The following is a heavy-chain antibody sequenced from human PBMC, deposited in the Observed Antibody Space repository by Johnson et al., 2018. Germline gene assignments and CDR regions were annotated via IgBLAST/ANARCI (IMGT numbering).Heavy chain of an antibody. CDR3: ARDHRPYDEFWSGYYSGWYFDL. Sequence: QVQLQESGPGLVKPSETXSLTCTVSGGSLSSYYWSWLRQPPGKGLAWIGYISYSRGTPYNPSLKSRVTISVDTSNHQFSLTLTSVTAADTAVYYCARDHRPYDEFWSGYYSGWYFDLWGRGTLVTVSS. D-gene: IGHD3-3*01. J-gene: IGHJ2*01. CDR2: ISYSRGT. CDR1: GGSLSSYY. V-gene: IGHV4-59*01.